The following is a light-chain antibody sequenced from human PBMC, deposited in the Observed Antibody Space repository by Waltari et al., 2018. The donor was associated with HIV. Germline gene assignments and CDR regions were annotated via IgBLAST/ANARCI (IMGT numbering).Light chain of an antibody. CDR1: QGVNSN. V-gene: IGKV3-15*01. CDR3: QQYNNWPGYT. J-gene: IGKJ4*01. Sequence: EIVMTQSPATLSVSPGERATLSCRASQGVNSNLAWYQQKPGQAPRLLIYGASTRATGIPARFSGSGSGTEFTFTITSLQSEDFAVYYCQQYNNWPGYTFGGGTKVEIK. CDR2: GAS.